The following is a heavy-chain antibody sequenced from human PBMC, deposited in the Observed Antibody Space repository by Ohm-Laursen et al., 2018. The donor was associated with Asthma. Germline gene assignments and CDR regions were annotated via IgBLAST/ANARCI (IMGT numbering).Heavy chain of an antibody. J-gene: IGHJ6*02. D-gene: IGHD5-18*01. V-gene: IGHV3-23*01. CDR1: GFTFSSFA. CDR2: ISGSAGST. CDR3: AKDRGFNYGYGMDV. Sequence: GSLRLSCAASGFTFSSFAMSWVRQAPGKGLEWASTISGSAGSTYYADSVKGRFTNSRDNSKNTLYLQMNSLRAEDTALYYCAKDRGFNYGYGMDVWGQGTTVTVSS.